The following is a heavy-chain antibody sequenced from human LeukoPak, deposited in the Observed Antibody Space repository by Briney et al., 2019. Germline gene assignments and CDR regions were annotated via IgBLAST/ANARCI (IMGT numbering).Heavy chain of an antibody. J-gene: IGHJ4*02. Sequence: GGSLRLSCAASGFTFSSYDMHWVRQATGKGLEWVSAISGSGGSTYYADSVKGRFTISRDNSKNTLCLQMNSLRAEDTAVYYCARDAEDCGGDCYSAFGYWGQGTLVTVSS. CDR2: ISGSGGST. CDR3: ARDAEDCGGDCYSAFGY. CDR1: GFTFSSYD. D-gene: IGHD2-21*01. V-gene: IGHV3-23*01.